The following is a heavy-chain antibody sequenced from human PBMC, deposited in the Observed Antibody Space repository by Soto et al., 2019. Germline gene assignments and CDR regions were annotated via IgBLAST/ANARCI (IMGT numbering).Heavy chain of an antibody. CDR1: GGTFSSYA. CDR3: ARNGVAYSSGWLGYSRGGDYYYYMDV. D-gene: IGHD6-19*01. Sequence: ASVKVSCKASGGTFSSYAISWVRQAPGQGLEWMGGIIPIFGTANYAQKFQGRVTITADESTSTAYMELSSLRSEDTAVYYWARNGVAYSSGWLGYSRGGDYYYYMDVWGKGTTVTVSS. J-gene: IGHJ6*03. V-gene: IGHV1-69*13. CDR2: IIPIFGTA.